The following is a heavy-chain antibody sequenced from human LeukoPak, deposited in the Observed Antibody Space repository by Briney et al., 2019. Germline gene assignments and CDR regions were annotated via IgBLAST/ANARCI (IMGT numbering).Heavy chain of an antibody. D-gene: IGHD2-2*01. Sequence: SETLSLTCTVSGGSISSGDYYWSWIRQPPGKGLEWIGYIYYSGSTYYNPSLKSRVTISVDTSKNQFSLKLSSVTAADTAVYYXXXXXXXLSLVENYFDYWGQGTLVTVSS. CDR1: GGSISSGDYY. J-gene: IGHJ4*02. CDR2: IYYSGST. CDR3: XXXXXXLSLVENYFDY. V-gene: IGHV4-30-4*01.